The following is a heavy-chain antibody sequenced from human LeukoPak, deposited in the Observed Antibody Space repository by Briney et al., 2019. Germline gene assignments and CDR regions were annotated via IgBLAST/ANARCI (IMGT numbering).Heavy chain of an antibody. CDR2: INPNSGDT. Sequence: GASVKVSCKASGYTFVAYYIHWVRQAPGQGPEWMGWINPNSGDTDYAQNIQGRVTLTRDTSFNTAYMELSRVRSDDTAVYFCARAGYSSTWYRPDRWYFDLWGRGTLVTVSS. CDR3: ARAGYSSTWYRPDRWYFDL. J-gene: IGHJ2*01. D-gene: IGHD6-13*01. CDR1: GYTFVAYY. V-gene: IGHV1-2*02.